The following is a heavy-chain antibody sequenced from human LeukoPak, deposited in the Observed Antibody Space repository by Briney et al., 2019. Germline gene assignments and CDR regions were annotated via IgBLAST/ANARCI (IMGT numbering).Heavy chain of an antibody. CDR1: GFTFSSYA. CDR3: EKSHIARYPLQYYFDL. CDR2: ISVTGDIT. D-gene: IGHD2-21*01. V-gene: IGHV3-23*01. J-gene: IGHJ4*02. Sequence: GGSLRLSCAASGFTFSSYAMSWLRQTPQKGLEWVPGISVTGDITYYADSVKGRFTIARDNSRTTLYLQLNSLRADDTAVYYCEKSHIARYPLQYYFDLWGQGAQVIVSS.